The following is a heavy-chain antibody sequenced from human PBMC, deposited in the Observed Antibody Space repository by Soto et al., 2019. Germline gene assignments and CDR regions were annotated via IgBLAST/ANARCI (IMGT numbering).Heavy chain of an antibody. CDR2: ISSGSSYI. Sequence: PGGSLRLSCAASGFNFNTYTMNWVRQAPGKGLEWVSSISSGSSYIYNAASVKGRFTISRDNAQNSLYLQMNSLRAEDTAVYYCARDPFGSARMDAWGQGTTVTVS. V-gene: IGHV3-21*01. CDR3: ARDPFGSARMDA. J-gene: IGHJ6*02. CDR1: GFNFNTYT. D-gene: IGHD3-10*01.